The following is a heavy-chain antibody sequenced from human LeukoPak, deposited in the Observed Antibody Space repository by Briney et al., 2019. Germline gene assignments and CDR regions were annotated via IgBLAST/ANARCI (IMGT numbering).Heavy chain of an antibody. D-gene: IGHD2-15*01. V-gene: IGHV4-34*01. CDR1: GGSFSGYY. J-gene: IGHJ6*02. Sequence: SETLSLTCAVYGGSFSGYYWSWIRQPPGKGLEWIGEINHSGSTNYNPSLKSRVTISVDTSKNQFSLKLSSVTAADTAVYYCARGYCSGGSCYSRGRYYYYGMDVCGQGTTVTVSS. CDR3: ARGYCSGGSCYSRGRYYYYGMDV. CDR2: INHSGST.